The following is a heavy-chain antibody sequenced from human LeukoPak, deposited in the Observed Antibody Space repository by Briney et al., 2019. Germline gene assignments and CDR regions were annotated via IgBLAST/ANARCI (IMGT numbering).Heavy chain of an antibody. Sequence: PSETLSLTCAVYGGSFRGYYWSWIRQPPGKGRKGIGEINHSGSTNYNPSLKSRVTISVDTSKNQSSLKLSSVTAADTAVYYWAGGRVYGDYRTVYPARPRYFDLWGRGTLVTVSS. D-gene: IGHD4-17*01. CDR1: GGSFRGYY. J-gene: IGHJ2*01. CDR2: INHSGST. V-gene: IGHV4-34*01. CDR3: AGGRVYGDYRTVYPARPRYFDL.